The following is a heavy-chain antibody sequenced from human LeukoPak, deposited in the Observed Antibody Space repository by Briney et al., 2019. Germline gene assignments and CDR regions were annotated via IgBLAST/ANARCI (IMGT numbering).Heavy chain of an antibody. CDR3: ARGGGEYYMDV. V-gene: IGHV4-34*01. J-gene: IGHJ6*03. CDR1: GGSFSGYC. CDR2: INHSGST. D-gene: IGHD3-16*01. Sequence: SETLSLTCAVYGGSFSGYCWSWIRQPPGKGLEWIGEINHSGSTNYNPSLKSRVTISVDTSKNQFSLKVSSVTAADTAVYYCARGGGEYYMDVWGKGTTVTVSS.